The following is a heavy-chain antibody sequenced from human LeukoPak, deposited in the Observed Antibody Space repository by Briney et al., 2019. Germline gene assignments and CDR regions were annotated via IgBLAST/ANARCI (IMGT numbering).Heavy chain of an antibody. Sequence: SETLSLTCTVSGGSISSYYWSWIRQPPGKGLEWTGYIYYSGSTNYNPSLKSRVTMSVDTSKNQFSLKLSSVTAADTAVYYCARDSASAFDIWGQGTMVTVSS. J-gene: IGHJ3*02. CDR3: ARDSASAFDI. CDR1: GGSISSYY. V-gene: IGHV4-59*12. CDR2: IYYSGST.